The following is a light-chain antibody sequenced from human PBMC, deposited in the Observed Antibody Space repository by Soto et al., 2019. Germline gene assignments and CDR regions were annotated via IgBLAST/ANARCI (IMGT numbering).Light chain of an antibody. V-gene: IGLV3-21*02. CDR1: NIGSKS. Sequence: SYELTQPPSVSVAPGQTARITCAENNIGSKSVHWYQQKPGQAPVLVVYDDFDRPSGIPERLSGSNSGNTATLTISRVEAGDEADYYCQVWDSSSDLRVFGGGTKLTVL. J-gene: IGLJ3*02. CDR2: DDF. CDR3: QVWDSSSDLRV.